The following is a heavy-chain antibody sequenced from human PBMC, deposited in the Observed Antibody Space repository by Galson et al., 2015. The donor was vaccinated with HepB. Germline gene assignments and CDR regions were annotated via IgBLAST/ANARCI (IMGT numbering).Heavy chain of an antibody. CDR1: GFTFSSYG. D-gene: IGHD3-22*01. CDR3: AKEISNDSGH. Sequence: SLRLSCAASGFTFSSYGMHWVRQAPGKGLEWVAVISYDGSNKYYADSVKGRFTISRDNSKNTLYLQMNSLRAEDTAVYYCAKEISNDSGHWGQGTLVTVSS. V-gene: IGHV3-30*18. CDR2: ISYDGSNK. J-gene: IGHJ4*02.